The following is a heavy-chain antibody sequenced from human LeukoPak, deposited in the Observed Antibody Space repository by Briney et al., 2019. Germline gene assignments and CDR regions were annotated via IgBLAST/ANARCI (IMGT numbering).Heavy chain of an antibody. CDR1: GYTLTELS. D-gene: IGHD4-17*01. CDR2: SDPEDGET. J-gene: IGHJ4*02. V-gene: IGHV1-24*01. CDR3: ATESLYGDYTHVDFDY. Sequence: GESLKISCKVSGYTLTELSMHWVRQAPGKGLEWMGGSDPEDGETIYAQKFQGRVTMTEDASTDTAYMELSSLRSEDMAVYYCATESLYGDYTHVDFDYWGQGTLVTVSS.